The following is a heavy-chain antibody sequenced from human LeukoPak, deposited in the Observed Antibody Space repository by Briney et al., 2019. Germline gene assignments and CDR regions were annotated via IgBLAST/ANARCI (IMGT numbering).Heavy chain of an antibody. Sequence: ASVKVSCKASGYTFTGYSMHWVRQATGQGLEWMGRINPNTGGTNYAQNFQGRVTMTRDTSISTAYMELTSLRSDDTAVYYCARVYGYNPDFDYWGQGTLVTVSS. CDR3: ARVYGYNPDFDY. J-gene: IGHJ4*02. V-gene: IGHV1-2*06. CDR1: GYTFTGYS. CDR2: INPNTGGT. D-gene: IGHD5-24*01.